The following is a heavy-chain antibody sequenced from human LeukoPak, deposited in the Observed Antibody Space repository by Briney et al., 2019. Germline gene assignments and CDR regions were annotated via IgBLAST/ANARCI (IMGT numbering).Heavy chain of an antibody. Sequence: PGGSLRLSCAASGFTFSDYYMSWIRQAPGKGLEWASYISSSGSTIYYADSVKGRFTISRDNAKNSLYLQMNSLRAEDTAVYYCAREEYSSSSADYWGQGTLVTVSS. CDR3: AREEYSSSSADY. CDR2: ISSSGSTI. D-gene: IGHD6-6*01. CDR1: GFTFSDYY. J-gene: IGHJ4*02. V-gene: IGHV3-11*04.